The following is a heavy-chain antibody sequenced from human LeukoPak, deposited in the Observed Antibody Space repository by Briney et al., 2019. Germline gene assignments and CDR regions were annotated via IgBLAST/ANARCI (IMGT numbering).Heavy chain of an antibody. V-gene: IGHV4-59*01. J-gene: IGHJ4*02. Sequence: SETLSLTCTVSGGSISTYYWSWIRQPPGKGLEWIGYIYYSGTTSYNPSLKTRVTISIDTSKNQFSLKLSSVTAADTAVYYCARVLRPMASQYYFDYWGQGTLVTVSS. D-gene: IGHD3-10*01. CDR3: ARVLRPMASQYYFDY. CDR2: IYYSGTT. CDR1: GGSISTYY.